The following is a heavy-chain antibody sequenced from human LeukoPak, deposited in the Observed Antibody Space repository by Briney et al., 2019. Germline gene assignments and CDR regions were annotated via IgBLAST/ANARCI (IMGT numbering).Heavy chain of an antibody. CDR1: GFIFSSSE. D-gene: IGHD2/OR15-2a*01. V-gene: IGHV3-48*03. J-gene: IGHJ4*02. Sequence: GGSLRLSCAASGFIFSSSEMNWVRQAPGKGLEWVSYISDGGKTKYYADSVKGRFTISRDNAKNSLYLQMNSLRAEDTAVYYCAKRTDSDYGDCWGQGTLVTVSS. CDR3: AKRTDSDYGDC. CDR2: ISDGGKTK.